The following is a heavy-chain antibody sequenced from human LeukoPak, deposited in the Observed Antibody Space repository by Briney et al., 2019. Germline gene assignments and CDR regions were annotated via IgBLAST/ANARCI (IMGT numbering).Heavy chain of an antibody. J-gene: IGHJ4*02. D-gene: IGHD3-16*02. CDR1: GYSFVSHW. Sequence: GESLKISCKASGYSFVSHWIVWVRQMPGKGLEWMGIIYLGDSDTRYSPSFQGQVTISADKSISTAYLQWSSLKASDTAMYYCARGLRLGELSLLPDYWGQGTLVTVSS. V-gene: IGHV5-51*01. CDR2: IYLGDSDT. CDR3: ARGLRLGELSLLPDY.